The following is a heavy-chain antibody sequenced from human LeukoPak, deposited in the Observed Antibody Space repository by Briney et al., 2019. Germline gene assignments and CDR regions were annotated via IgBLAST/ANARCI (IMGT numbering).Heavy chain of an antibody. J-gene: IGHJ4*02. V-gene: IGHV1-2*02. CDR1: GYTFTGYY. CDR3: ARVDLMFGGKVCSYRKLDY. Sequence: ASVKVSCKASGYTFTGYYMHWVRQAPGQGLEWMGWINPNSGGTNCAQKFQGRVTMTRDTSISTAYMELSRLRSDDTAVYYCARVDLMFGGKVCSYRKLDYWGQGTLVTVSS. CDR2: INPNSGGT. D-gene: IGHD3-16*01.